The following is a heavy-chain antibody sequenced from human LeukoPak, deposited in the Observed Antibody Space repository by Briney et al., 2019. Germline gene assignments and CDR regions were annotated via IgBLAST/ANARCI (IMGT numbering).Heavy chain of an antibody. CDR3: ARGAIFVGGVGAQDY. D-gene: IGHD1-26*01. CDR2: IYSGGST. Sequence: IYSGGSTYYADSVNGRFTISRDNSKNTLYLQMNSLRAEDTAVYYCARGAIFVGGVGAQDYWGQGTLVTVSS. V-gene: IGHV3-53*01. J-gene: IGHJ4*02.